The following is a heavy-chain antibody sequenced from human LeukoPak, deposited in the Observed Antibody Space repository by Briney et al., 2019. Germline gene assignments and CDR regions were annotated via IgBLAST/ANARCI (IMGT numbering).Heavy chain of an antibody. Sequence: SETLSLTRSVSGDSISYFYWSWIRQAAGKGLEWIGRINSSGSTEYNASLKSRVTISVDTSKNQFSLKLSSVTAADTAVYYCARYGYSYGWTTLINYYFDYWGRGTLVTVSS. CDR3: ARYGYSYGWTTLINYYFDY. D-gene: IGHD5-18*01. CDR1: GDSISYFY. CDR2: INSSGST. V-gene: IGHV4-4*07. J-gene: IGHJ4*02.